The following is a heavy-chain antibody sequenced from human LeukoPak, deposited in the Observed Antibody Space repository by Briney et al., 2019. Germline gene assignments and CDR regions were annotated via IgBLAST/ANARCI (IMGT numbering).Heavy chain of an antibody. CDR3: TRQGSTISFDY. CDR1: GFTFSGSA. Sequence: GGSLRLXCAASGFTFSGSAMHWVRRASGKGLESVGRIRSKANSYATAYAASVKGRFTISRDDSKNTAYLQMNSLKTEDTAVYYCTRQGSTISFDYWGQGTLVTVSS. D-gene: IGHD3-3*01. V-gene: IGHV3-73*01. CDR2: IRSKANSYAT. J-gene: IGHJ4*02.